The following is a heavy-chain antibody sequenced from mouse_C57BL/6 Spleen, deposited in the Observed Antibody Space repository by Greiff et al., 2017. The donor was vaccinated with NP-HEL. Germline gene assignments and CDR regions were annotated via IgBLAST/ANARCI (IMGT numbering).Heavy chain of an antibody. V-gene: IGHV14-4*01. CDR3: TRITTVVRYYFDY. CDR2: IDPENGDT. J-gene: IGHJ2*01. Sequence: VQLKESGAELVRPGASVKLSCTASGFNIKDDYMHWVKQRPEQGLEWIGWIDPENGDTEYASKFQGKATITADTSSNTAYLQLSSLTSEDTAVYYCTRITTVVRYYFDYWGQGTTLTVSS. D-gene: IGHD1-1*01. CDR1: GFNIKDDY.